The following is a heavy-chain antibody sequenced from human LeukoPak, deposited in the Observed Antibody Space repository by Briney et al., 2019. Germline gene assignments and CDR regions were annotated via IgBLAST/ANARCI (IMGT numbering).Heavy chain of an antibody. D-gene: IGHD2-8*02. CDR2: IYSGGST. V-gene: IGHV3-53*04. CDR3: ARDLVGPSTPTGDY. Sequence: GGSLRLSCAASGFTVSSNYMSWVRQAPGKGLEWVSVIYSGGSTYYADSVKGRFTISRHNSKNTLYLQMNSLRAEDTAVYYCARDLVGPSTPTGDYWGQGTLVTVPS. J-gene: IGHJ4*02. CDR1: GFTVSSNY.